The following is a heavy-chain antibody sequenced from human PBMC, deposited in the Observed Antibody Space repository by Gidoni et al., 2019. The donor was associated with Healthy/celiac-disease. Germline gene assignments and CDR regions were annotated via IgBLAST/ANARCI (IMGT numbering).Heavy chain of an antibody. CDR2: IIPIFGTA. V-gene: IGHV1-69*01. D-gene: IGHD6-13*01. Sequence: QAQLVQSGAEVKKPGSAAKVSCKASGGTFSSTAISWVRQAPGQGLEWMGGIIPIFGTANYAQKFQGRVTITADESTSTAYMELSSLRSEDTAVYYCARDHFVSSSWYLLAGLSLDYWGQGTLVTVSS. J-gene: IGHJ4*02. CDR3: ARDHFVSSSWYLLAGLSLDY. CDR1: GGTFSSTA.